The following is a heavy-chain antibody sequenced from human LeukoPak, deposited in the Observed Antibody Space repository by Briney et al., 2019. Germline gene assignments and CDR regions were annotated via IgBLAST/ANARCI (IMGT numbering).Heavy chain of an antibody. D-gene: IGHD2-15*01. CDR3: AKAPVTTCSGAYCYPFDY. Sequence: PGGSLRLSCAASGFTFSSYGMSWVRQAPGKGLEWVSAITGGATSTYYANSVKGRFTISRDNSKNTLYLQMNSLRAGDAAVYYCAKAPVTTCSGAYCYPFDYWSQGTLVTVSS. V-gene: IGHV3-23*01. CDR2: ITGGATST. CDR1: GFTFSSYG. J-gene: IGHJ4*02.